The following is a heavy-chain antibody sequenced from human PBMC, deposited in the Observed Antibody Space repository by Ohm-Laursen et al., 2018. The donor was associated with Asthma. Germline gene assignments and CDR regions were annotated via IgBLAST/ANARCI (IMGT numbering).Heavy chain of an antibody. CDR3: ARVSGYSYGPPAYYYGMGV. V-gene: IGHV1-69*13. J-gene: IGHJ6*02. Sequence: SVKVSCKASGGTFSSYAISWVRQAPGQGLEWMGGIIPIFGTANYAQKFQGRVTITADESTSTAYMELSSLRSEDTAVYYCARVSGYSYGPPAYYYGMGVWGQGTTVTVSS. CDR2: IIPIFGTA. CDR1: GGTFSSYA. D-gene: IGHD5-18*01.